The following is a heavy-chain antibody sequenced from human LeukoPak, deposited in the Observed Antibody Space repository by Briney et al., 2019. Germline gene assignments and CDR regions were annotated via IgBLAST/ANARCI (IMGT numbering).Heavy chain of an antibody. CDR3: ASHSSGWYSDFDY. D-gene: IGHD6-19*01. V-gene: IGHV3-48*03. CDR1: GFTFSSYE. J-gene: IGHJ4*02. Sequence: GGSLRLSCAASGFTFSSYEMNWVRQAPGKGLEWVSYISSGGSTIYYADSVKGRFTISRDNAKNSLYLQMNSLRAEDTAVYYCASHSSGWYSDFDYWGQGTLVTVSS. CDR2: ISSGGSTI.